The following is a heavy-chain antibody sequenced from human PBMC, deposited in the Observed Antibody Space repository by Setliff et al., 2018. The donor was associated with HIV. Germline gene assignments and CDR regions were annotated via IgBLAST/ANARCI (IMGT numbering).Heavy chain of an antibody. CDR3: ARDRCGGSCPFDY. D-gene: IGHD2-15*01. Sequence: SETLSLTCTVSGGSITSGSYYWTWIRQPAGKRLEWIGRIYSGGSTNYNPSLKSRVTISLDTSKNQFSLKLSSVTAADTAVYYCARDRCGGSCPFDYWGQGMLVTVSS. J-gene: IGHJ4*02. CDR2: IYSGGST. V-gene: IGHV4-61*02. CDR1: GGSITSGSYY.